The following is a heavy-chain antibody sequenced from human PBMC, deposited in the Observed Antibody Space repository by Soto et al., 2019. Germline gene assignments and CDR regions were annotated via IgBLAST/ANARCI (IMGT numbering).Heavy chain of an antibody. V-gene: IGHV3-30*18. CDR1: GFTFSSYG. Sequence: QVQLVESGGGMVQPGRSLRLSCAASGFTFSSYGMHWVRQAPGKGLEWVAVISYDGSTKYYADSVKGRFTISRDNSKNTLYLQMNSLRAEDTAVYYCAKDWRAPLLSYGDYELYYYYYGMDVWGQGTTFTVSS. D-gene: IGHD4-17*01. CDR2: ISYDGSTK. CDR3: AKDWRAPLLSYGDYELYYYYYGMDV. J-gene: IGHJ6*02.